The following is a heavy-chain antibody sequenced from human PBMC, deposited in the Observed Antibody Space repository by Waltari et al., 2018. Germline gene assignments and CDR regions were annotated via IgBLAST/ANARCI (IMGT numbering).Heavy chain of an antibody. Sequence: QVQLQQWGAGLLKPSETLSLTCAVYGGSFSGYYWSWNRQVPGKGLEWIGEINHSGNTNYNPSLKSRVTISVDTSKNQFSLKVSSVTAADTAVYYCARGLWFGEAAPYYFDYWGRGTLVTVSS. V-gene: IGHV4-34*01. CDR3: ARGLWFGEAAPYYFDY. D-gene: IGHD3-10*01. CDR2: INHSGNT. J-gene: IGHJ4*02. CDR1: GGSFSGYY.